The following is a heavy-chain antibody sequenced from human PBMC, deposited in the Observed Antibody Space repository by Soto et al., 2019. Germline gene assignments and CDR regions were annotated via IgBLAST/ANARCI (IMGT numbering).Heavy chain of an antibody. V-gene: IGHV3-30*18. Sequence: QVQLVESGGGVVQPGRSLRLSCAASGFTFSDCGMHWVRQAPGKGLEWVAVVTYEETEIHYADAVRGRFTIARDNSKNRVYLQVDSLRVEETAEYYCEKDQSSGYWRTADYWGQGTRITVSS. CDR2: VTYEETEI. CDR1: GFTFSDCG. CDR3: EKDQSSGYWRTADY. J-gene: IGHJ4*02. D-gene: IGHD6-25*01.